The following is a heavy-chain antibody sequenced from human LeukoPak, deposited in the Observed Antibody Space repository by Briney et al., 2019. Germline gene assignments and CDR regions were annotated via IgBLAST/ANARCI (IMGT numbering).Heavy chain of an antibody. D-gene: IGHD1-1*01. CDR2: INIGGTNT. CDR3: ARAGTTPYYYYGMDV. V-gene: IGHV3-11*06. Sequence: XRXAPGXXLXWXSYINIGGTNTHYADSVKGRFTISRDNAKNSLYLQMNSLRAEDTAVYYCARAGTTPYYYYGMDVWGQGTTVTVSS. J-gene: IGHJ6*02.